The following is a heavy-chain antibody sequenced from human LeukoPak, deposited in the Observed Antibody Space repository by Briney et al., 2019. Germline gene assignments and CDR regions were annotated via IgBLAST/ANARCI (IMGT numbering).Heavy chain of an antibody. D-gene: IGHD4-23*01. Sequence: GGSLRLSCAASGFTVSSNYMNWVRQAPGKGLEWVSSISSSSNYIYYADSVRGRFTLSRDNAKNSLWLQMNSLRAEDTAVYYCARGEGDSGGNFVGDYWGQGTLVTVSS. CDR2: ISSSSNYI. CDR3: ARGEGDSGGNFVGDY. CDR1: GFTVSSNY. V-gene: IGHV3-21*01. J-gene: IGHJ4*02.